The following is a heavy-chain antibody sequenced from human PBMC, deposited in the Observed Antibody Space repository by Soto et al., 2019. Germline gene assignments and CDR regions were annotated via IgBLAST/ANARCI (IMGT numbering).Heavy chain of an antibody. CDR1: GYTFTGYY. CDR2: INPNSGGT. D-gene: IGHD3-22*01. V-gene: IGHV1-2*02. CDR3: ARELNLYYYDSSGSHGAY. Sequence: GASVKVSCKASGYTFTGYYMHWVRQAPGQGLEWMGWINPNSGGTNYAQKFQGRVTMTRDTSISTAYMELSRLRSDDTAVYYCARELNLYYYDSSGSHGAYWGQGTLVTVSS. J-gene: IGHJ4*02.